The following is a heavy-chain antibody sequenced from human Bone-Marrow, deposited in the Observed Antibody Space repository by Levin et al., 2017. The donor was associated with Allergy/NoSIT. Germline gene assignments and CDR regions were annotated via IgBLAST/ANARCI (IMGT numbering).Heavy chain of an antibody. J-gene: IGHJ4*02. D-gene: IGHD3-3*01. CDR2: ISGTGSDT. V-gene: IGHV3-23*01. CDR1: GFTFSNHA. CDR3: VKDVYDFAPRHDY. Sequence: GGSLRLSCVASGFTFSNHAMSWVRQAPGKGLEWVSTISGTGSDTYYADSVKGRFTISRDYLKSTLSLQMNSLTAEDTAIYYCVKDVYDFAPRHDYWGQGTLVTVSS.